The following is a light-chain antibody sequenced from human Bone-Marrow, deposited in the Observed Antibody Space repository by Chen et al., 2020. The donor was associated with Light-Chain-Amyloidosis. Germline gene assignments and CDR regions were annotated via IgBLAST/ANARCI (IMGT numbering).Light chain of an antibody. CDR1: QSISSY. Sequence: DIQMTQSPSSLSASVGDRVTITCRASQSISSYLNWYQQKPGKAPKLLIYAASSLQSGVPSRFSGSGSGTDVTLTISSLQPEDFANYYCQQSYRTPPWTFGQWTKVEIK. J-gene: IGKJ1*01. CDR3: QQSYRTPPWT. V-gene: IGKV1-39*01. CDR2: AAS.